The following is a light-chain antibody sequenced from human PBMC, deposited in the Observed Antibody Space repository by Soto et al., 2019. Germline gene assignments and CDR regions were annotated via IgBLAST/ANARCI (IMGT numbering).Light chain of an antibody. Sequence: QSVLTQPPSAAGTPGQRVSISCSGTNSNIGRNPVMWYQQMPGTAPRLIIYNIGQRPSGVPDRFSGPQSGTSASLAISGLQSEDESDYFCSTWDDSLNDVVFGGGTKVTV. CDR3: STWDDSLNDVV. V-gene: IGLV1-44*01. CDR1: NSNIGRNP. CDR2: NIG. J-gene: IGLJ2*01.